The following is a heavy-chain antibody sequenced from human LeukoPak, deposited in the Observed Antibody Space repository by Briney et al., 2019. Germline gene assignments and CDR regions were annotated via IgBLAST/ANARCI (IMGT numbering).Heavy chain of an antibody. D-gene: IGHD2-2*01. V-gene: IGHV4-59*01. CDR1: GGSISSYY. Sequence: SETLSLTCTVSGGSISSYYWSWIRQPPGKGLEWIGYIYYSGSTNYNPSLKSRVTISVDTSKNQSSLKLSSVTAADTAVYYCARGDCSSTSCPRYYYYYGMDVWGQGTTVTVSS. CDR2: IYYSGST. J-gene: IGHJ6*02. CDR3: ARGDCSSTSCPRYYYYYGMDV.